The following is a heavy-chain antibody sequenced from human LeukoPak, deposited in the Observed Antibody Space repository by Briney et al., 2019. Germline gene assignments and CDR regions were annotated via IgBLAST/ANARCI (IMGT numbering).Heavy chain of an antibody. D-gene: IGHD1-14*01. J-gene: IGHJ6*02. Sequence: PSETLSLTCTVSGGSISSGGYYWSWIRQPPGKGLEWIGYIYYSGSTTYNPSLKSRVTISVDTSRDQFSLKLSFVTAADTAVYYCARQRTAPPVFEYYGMDVWGQGTTVTVSS. CDR3: ARQRTAPPVFEYYGMDV. V-gene: IGHV4-61*08. CDR2: IYYSGST. CDR1: GGSISSGGYY.